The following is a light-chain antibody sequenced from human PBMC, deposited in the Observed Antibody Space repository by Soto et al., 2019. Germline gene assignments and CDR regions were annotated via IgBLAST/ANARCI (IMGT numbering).Light chain of an antibody. Sequence: ETVMTQFPATLSVSPGERATLSCRASQYVSTNLAWYQQQPGQPPRLLIYDISNRATGIPARFSGSGSETEFALTITSLQSEVFAVYYCQQYDTWPLTFGGGTKVEIK. CDR3: QQYDTWPLT. CDR2: DIS. J-gene: IGKJ4*01. CDR1: QYVSTN. V-gene: IGKV3D-15*01.